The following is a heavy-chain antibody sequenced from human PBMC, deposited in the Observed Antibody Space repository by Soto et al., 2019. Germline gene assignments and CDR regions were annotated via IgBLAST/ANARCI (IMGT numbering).Heavy chain of an antibody. CDR3: AREGQRSYYDSSGYYPPAHFDY. CDR2: IIPIFGTA. CDR1: GGTFSSYA. J-gene: IGHJ4*02. Sequence: GASVKVSCKASGGTFSSYAISWVRQAPGQGLEWMGGIIPIFGTANYAQKFQGRVTITADESTSTAYMELSSLRSEDTAVYYCAREGQRSYYDSSGYYPPAHFDYWGQGTLVTVSS. D-gene: IGHD3-22*01. V-gene: IGHV1-69*13.